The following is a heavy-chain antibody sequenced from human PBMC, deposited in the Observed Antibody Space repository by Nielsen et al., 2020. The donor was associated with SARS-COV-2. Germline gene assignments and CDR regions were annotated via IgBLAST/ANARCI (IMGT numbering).Heavy chain of an antibody. Sequence: WIRQPPGKGLVWVSRINSDGSSTSYADSVKGRFTISRDNAKNTLYLQMHSLRAEDTAVYFCAKDPLDYGGNSDTFDIWGRGTKVTVSS. CDR3: AKDPLDYGGNSDTFDI. J-gene: IGHJ3*02. V-gene: IGHV3-74*01. D-gene: IGHD4-23*01. CDR2: INSDGSST.